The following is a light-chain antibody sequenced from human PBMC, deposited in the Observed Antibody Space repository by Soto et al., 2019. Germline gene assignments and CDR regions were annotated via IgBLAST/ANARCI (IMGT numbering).Light chain of an antibody. CDR2: GAS. J-gene: IGKJ5*01. V-gene: IGKV3-15*01. CDR1: QSVSSY. Sequence: EIVMTQSPATLSVSPGERATLSCMASQSVSSYLAWYQQKPGQAPRLLIYGASTRATGIPARFSGSGSGTEFTLTISSLQSEDFAVYYCQQYNDWPSITFGQGTRLEIK. CDR3: QQYNDWPSIT.